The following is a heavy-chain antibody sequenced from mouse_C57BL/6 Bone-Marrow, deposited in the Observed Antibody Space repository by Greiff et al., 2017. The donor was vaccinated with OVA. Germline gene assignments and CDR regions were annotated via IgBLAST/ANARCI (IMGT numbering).Heavy chain of an antibody. CDR3: ARKTTVVPYYWYFDV. Sequence: QVQLKESGPELVKPGASVKLSCKASGYTFTSYDINWVKQRPGQGLERIGWIYPRDGSTKYNEKFKGKATLTVDTSSSTAYMELHSLTSEDSAVYFCARKTTVVPYYWYFDVWGTGTTVTVSS. CDR1: GYTFTSYD. CDR2: IYPRDGST. J-gene: IGHJ1*03. D-gene: IGHD1-1*01. V-gene: IGHV1-85*01.